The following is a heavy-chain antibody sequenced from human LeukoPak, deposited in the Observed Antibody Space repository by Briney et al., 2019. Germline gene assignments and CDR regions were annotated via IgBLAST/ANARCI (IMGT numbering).Heavy chain of an antibody. CDR1: GFTFDAYS. V-gene: IGHV3-43D*03. CDR2: ILWDGSSP. D-gene: IGHD3-16*01. J-gene: IGHJ3*01. Sequence: GGSLRLSCTASGFTFDAYSMHWVRQRPGQGLEWVSLILWDGSSPYYGDSVRGRFIISRDNARNSLFLQMNGLRPEDTAVYYCARPAYTAAYDLWGQGTMVTVSS. CDR3: ARPAYTAAYDL.